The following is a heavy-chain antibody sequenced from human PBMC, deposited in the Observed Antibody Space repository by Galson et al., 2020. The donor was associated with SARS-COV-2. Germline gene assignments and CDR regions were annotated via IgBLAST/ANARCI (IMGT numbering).Heavy chain of an antibody. J-gene: IGHJ5*02. CDR2: FDPEDGET. CDR3: ATGPFPYLGIKANWFDP. Sequence: GESLKISCKVSGYTLTELSMHWVRQAPGKGLEWMGGFDPEDGETIYAQKFQGRVTMTEDTSTDTAYMELSSLRSEDTAVYYCATGPFPYLGIKANWFDPWGQGTLVTVSS. V-gene: IGHV1-24*01. CDR1: GYTLTELS. D-gene: IGHD3-16*01.